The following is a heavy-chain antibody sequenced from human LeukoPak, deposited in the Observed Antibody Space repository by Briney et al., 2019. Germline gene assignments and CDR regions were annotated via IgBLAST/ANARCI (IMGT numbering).Heavy chain of an antibody. CDR2: ISSNGGST. CDR1: GFTFSSYA. J-gene: IGHJ3*02. CDR3: ASIAVAGTDAFDI. V-gene: IGHV3-64*01. D-gene: IGHD6-13*01. Sequence: GGSLRLSCAASGFTFSSYAMHWVRQAPGKGLEYVSAISSNGGSTYYANSVKGRFTISRDNSKNTLYLQMGCLRAEDMAVYYCASIAVAGTDAFDIWGQGTMVTVSS.